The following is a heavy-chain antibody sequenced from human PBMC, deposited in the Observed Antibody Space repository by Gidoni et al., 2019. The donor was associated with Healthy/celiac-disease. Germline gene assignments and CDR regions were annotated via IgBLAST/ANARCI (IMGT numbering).Heavy chain of an antibody. V-gene: IGHV1-69*01. Sequence: QVQLVQSGAEVKKPGSSVKVSCKASRGTFSSYAISWVRQAPGQGLEWMGGIIPIFGTANYAQKFQGRVTITADESTTTSYMELSSLRSEDTAVDYCARDNWNLSAFDIWGQGTMVTVSS. CDR3: ARDNWNLSAFDI. D-gene: IGHD1-20*01. CDR2: IIPIFGTA. CDR1: RGTFSSYA. J-gene: IGHJ3*02.